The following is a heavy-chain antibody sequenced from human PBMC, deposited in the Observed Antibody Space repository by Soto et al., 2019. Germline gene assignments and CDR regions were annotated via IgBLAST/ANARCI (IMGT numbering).Heavy chain of an antibody. V-gene: IGHV1-3*04. CDR1: GYTFATXX. D-gene: IGHD3-9*01. CDR2: INTGNGYT. Sequence: XKPGASVKVSCKASGYTFATXXXXXXRQAPGQRLEWMGWINTGNGYTEYSQNFRGRVTIXXXXXXXXXXXXXXXXXXXXXXMYYCTRVNTIFLNPDYYSYDMDVWGQGTTVTVXS. J-gene: IGHJ6*02. CDR3: TRVNTIFLNPDYYSYDMDV.